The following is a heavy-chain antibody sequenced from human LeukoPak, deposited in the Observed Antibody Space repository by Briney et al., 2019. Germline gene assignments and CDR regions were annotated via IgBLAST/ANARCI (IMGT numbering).Heavy chain of an antibody. V-gene: IGHV4-39*01. CDR3: ARHGIPITEWYYDFWGTIRMYNWFDP. J-gene: IGHJ5*02. CDR1: GGSISSSSYY. Sequence: PSETLSLTCTVSGGSISSSSYYWGWIRQPPGKGLEWIGSIYYSGSTYYNPSLKSRVTISVDTSKNQFSLKLSSVTAADTAVYYCARHGIPITEWYYDFWGTIRMYNWFDPWGQGTLVTVSS. CDR2: IYYSGST. D-gene: IGHD3-3*01.